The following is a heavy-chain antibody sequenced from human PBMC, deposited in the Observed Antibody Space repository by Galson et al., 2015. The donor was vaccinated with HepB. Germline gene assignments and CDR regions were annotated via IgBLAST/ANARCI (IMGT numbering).Heavy chain of an antibody. V-gene: IGHV3-21*01. CDR1: GFTLSSYG. D-gene: IGHD3-10*01. Sequence: SLRLSCAASGFTLSSYGMNWVRQAPGKGLEWVSFISSGSSYIYYAESVKGRFTISRDNAGKSVYLQMHSLRAEDTAVYYCTRRGPETGYYYYYMDVWGKGTTVTVSS. J-gene: IGHJ6*03. CDR2: ISSGSSYI. CDR3: TRRGPETGYYYYYMDV.